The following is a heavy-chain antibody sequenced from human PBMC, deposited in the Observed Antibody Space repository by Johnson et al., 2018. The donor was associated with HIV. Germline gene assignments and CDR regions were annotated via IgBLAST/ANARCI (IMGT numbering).Heavy chain of an antibody. CDR2: INWNGGST. Sequence: VQLVESRGVLVQPGGSLRLSCAASGFTVSSNEMSWVRQAPGKGLEWVSGINWNGGSTTYADSMKGRFSISRDNAKNSLYLQVNSLRDEDTAVYYCARDNLSMGAFDIWGPGTMVTVSS. CDR1: GFTVSSNE. D-gene: IGHD3-16*01. J-gene: IGHJ3*02. V-gene: IGHV3-20*04. CDR3: ARDNLSMGAFDI.